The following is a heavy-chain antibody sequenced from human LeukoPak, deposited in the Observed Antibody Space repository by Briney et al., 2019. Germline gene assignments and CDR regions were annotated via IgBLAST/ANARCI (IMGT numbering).Heavy chain of an antibody. D-gene: IGHD3-22*01. CDR3: AKSGGGYYDSSGYYLIPFFDY. CDR1: GLTFSSYA. CDR2: ISYDGSNK. J-gene: IGHJ4*02. Sequence: GGSLRLSCAASGLTFSSYAMHWVRQAPGKGLEWVAVISYDGSNKYYADSVKGRFTISRDNPKNTLYLQMNSLRAEDTAVYYCAKSGGGYYDSSGYYLIPFFDYWGQGTLVTVSS. V-gene: IGHV3-30*18.